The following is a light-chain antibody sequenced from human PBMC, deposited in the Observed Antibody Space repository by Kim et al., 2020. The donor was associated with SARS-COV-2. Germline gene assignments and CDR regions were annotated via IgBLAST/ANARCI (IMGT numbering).Light chain of an antibody. CDR2: DVS. CDR1: SSDVGGYNY. Sequence: QSALTQPRSVSGSPGQSVTISCTGTSSDVGGYNYVSWYQQHPGKAPKLMIYDVSKRPSGVPDRSSGSKSGNTASLTISGLQAEDEADYYCCSYAGSAWVFGGGTQLTVL. V-gene: IGLV2-11*01. CDR3: CSYAGSAWV. J-gene: IGLJ3*02.